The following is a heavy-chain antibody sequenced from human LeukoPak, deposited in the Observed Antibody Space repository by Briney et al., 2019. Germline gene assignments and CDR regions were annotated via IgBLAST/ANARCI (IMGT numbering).Heavy chain of an antibody. CDR2: IYYSGST. Sequence: SETLSLTCTVSGGSISSYYWSWIRQPPGKGLEWIGYIYYSGSTNYNPSLKSRVTISVDTSKNQFSLKLSSVTAADTALYYCARGTAVAGNRFDYWGQGTLVTVSS. J-gene: IGHJ4*02. V-gene: IGHV4-59*01. D-gene: IGHD6-19*01. CDR3: ARGTAVAGNRFDY. CDR1: GGSISSYY.